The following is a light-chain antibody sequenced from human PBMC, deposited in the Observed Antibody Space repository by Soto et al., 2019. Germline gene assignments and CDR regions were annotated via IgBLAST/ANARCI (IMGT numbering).Light chain of an antibody. J-gene: IGKJ4*01. CDR3: QQYNNWPLT. CDR1: ESVRTN. V-gene: IGKV3-15*01. CDR2: GAS. Sequence: EIEITQSPATLSLAPGERVTLSCRASESVRTNLAWYQQTAGQAPRLLIYGASRRDTGIQDRFSGSGSGTEFTLTISSLQYEDFAVYYCQQYNNWPLTFGGGTKVDI.